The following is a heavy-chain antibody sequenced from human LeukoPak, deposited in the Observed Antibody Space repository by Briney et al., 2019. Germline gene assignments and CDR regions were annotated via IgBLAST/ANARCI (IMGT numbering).Heavy chain of an antibody. CDR1: GFTFSSYS. CDR2: ISSSSTI. V-gene: IGHV3-48*01. J-gene: IGHJ3*02. Sequence: GGSLRLSCAASGFTFSSYSMNWVRQAPGKGLEWVSYISSSSTIYYADSVKGRFTISRDNAKNSLYLQMNSLRAEDTAVYYCARAGAGIAPIKSWRGAFDIWGQGTMVTVSS. CDR3: ARAGAGIAPIKSWRGAFDI. D-gene: IGHD6-13*01.